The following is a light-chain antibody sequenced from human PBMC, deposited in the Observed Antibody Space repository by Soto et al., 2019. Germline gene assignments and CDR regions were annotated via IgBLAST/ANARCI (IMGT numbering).Light chain of an antibody. CDR2: DAS. J-gene: IGKJ5*01. CDR1: QSVSDY. V-gene: IGKV3-11*01. Sequence: ETVLTQSPARLSLSPGERATLSCRAGQSVSDYLAWYQQKPGQAPRLLIYDASNRATGIPARFSGSGSGTDFTLTISSLEPEDFAVYYCQQRSNWPPTFGQGTRLEIK. CDR3: QQRSNWPPT.